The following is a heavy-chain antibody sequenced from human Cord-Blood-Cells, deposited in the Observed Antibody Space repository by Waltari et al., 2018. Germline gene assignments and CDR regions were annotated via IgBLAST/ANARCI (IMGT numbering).Heavy chain of an antibody. CDR1: GYSFTSYW. D-gene: IGHD6-13*01. CDR2: IYPGDSDT. CDR3: ARQAAAAYWYFDY. Sequence: EVQLVQSGAEVKKPGESLKISCKGSGYSFTSYWIGWVRQMPGKGLEWMGLIYPGDSDTRYRPSFQGQVTISADKSISTAYLQWSSLKASDTAMYYCARQAAAAYWYFDYWGQGTLVTVSS. J-gene: IGHJ4*02. V-gene: IGHV5-51*01.